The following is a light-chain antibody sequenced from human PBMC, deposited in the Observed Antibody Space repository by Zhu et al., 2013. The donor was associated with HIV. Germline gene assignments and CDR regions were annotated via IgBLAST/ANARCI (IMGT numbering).Light chain of an antibody. CDR3: GAWDAGLSVWL. V-gene: IGLV1-51*01. Sequence: QSVLTQPPSVSAAPGQKVTISCSGSSSNIGSKFVSWYQQFPRAAPKLLIYDNNKRPSGVPXRFSGTKSGTSATLDITGLQTGDEADYYCGAWDAGLSVWLFGGGTKLTVL. CDR1: SSNIGSKF. J-gene: IGLJ3*02. CDR2: DNN.